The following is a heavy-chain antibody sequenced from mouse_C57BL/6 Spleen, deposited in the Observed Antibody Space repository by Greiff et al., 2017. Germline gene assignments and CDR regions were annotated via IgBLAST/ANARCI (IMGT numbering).Heavy chain of an antibody. V-gene: IGHV1-52*01. CDR3: ARDYDCDGYVDY. CDR2: IDPSDSET. J-gene: IGHJ2*01. Sequence: QVQLKQPGAELVRPGSSVKLSCKASGYTFTSYWMHWVKQRPIQGLEWIGNIDPSDSETHYNQKFKDKATLTVDKSSSTAYLQLSSLTSEDSAVEYCARDYDCDGYVDYWGQGTTLTVSS. CDR1: GYTFTSYW. D-gene: IGHD2-4*01.